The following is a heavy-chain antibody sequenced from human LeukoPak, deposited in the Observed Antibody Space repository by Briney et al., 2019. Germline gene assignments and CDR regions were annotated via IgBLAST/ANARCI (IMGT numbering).Heavy chain of an antibody. D-gene: IGHD3-22*01. J-gene: IGHJ3*02. CDR2: INHSGST. V-gene: IGHV4-39*07. CDR1: GGSISSSSYY. Sequence: SETLSLTCTVSGGSISSSSYYWSWIRQPPGKGLEWIGEINHSGSTNYNPSLKSRVTISVDTSKNQFSLKLSSVTAADTAVYYCARIIVVENFDAFDIWGQGTMVTVSS. CDR3: ARIIVVENFDAFDI.